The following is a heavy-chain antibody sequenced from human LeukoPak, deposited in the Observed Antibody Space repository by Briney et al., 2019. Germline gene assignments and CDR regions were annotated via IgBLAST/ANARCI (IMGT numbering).Heavy chain of an antibody. D-gene: IGHD6-25*01. CDR1: GFTFSDYY. V-gene: IGHV3-11*04. Sequence: GGSLRLSCAASGFTFSDYYMSWIRQAPGKGLERISYMSHSGTTVHYTDSVKGRFTISRDNAKNSLFLQMNSLRTEDTAVYYCARGGSGWVHFWGQGTLVTVSS. CDR3: ARGGSGWVHF. J-gene: IGHJ4*02. CDR2: MSHSGTTV.